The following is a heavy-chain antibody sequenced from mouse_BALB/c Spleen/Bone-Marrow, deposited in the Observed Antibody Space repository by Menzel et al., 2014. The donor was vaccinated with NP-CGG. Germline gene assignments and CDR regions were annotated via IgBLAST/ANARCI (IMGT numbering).Heavy chain of an antibody. J-gene: IGHJ2*01. D-gene: IGHD4-1*02. CDR3: ARSSSTGTPFAY. CDR1: GDSITSGY. Sequence: EVKLMESGPSLVKPSQTLSLTCSVTGDSITSGYWNWIRKFPGNRLEFMGYISYSGSTYYNPSLKSRISITRDTSKNLYSLQSNSVTTEDTATYYCARSSSTGTPFAYWGQGTTLTVSS. CDR2: ISYSGST. V-gene: IGHV3-8*02.